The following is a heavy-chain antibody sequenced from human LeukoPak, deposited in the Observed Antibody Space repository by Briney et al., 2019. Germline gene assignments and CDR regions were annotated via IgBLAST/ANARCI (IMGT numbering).Heavy chain of an antibody. D-gene: IGHD3-3*01. CDR3: ARARDDFWSGYPGGY. J-gene: IGHJ4*02. CDR2: INPNSGGT. CDR1: VYTFTGYY. Sequence: GASVKVSCKASVYTFTGYYMHWVRQAPGQGLEWMGWINPNSGGTNYAQKFQGRVTMTRDTSISTAYMELSRLRSDDTAVYHCARARDDFWSGYPGGYWGQGTLVTVSS. V-gene: IGHV1-2*02.